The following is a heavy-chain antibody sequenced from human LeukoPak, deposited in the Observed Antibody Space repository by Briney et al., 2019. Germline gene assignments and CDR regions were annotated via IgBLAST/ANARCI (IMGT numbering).Heavy chain of an antibody. J-gene: IGHJ4*02. Sequence: GGSLRLSCAASGFPLNDNGMHWVRQAPGKGLEWVAFIQNDGDNQQYIESVKGRFTISRDNAKNTLDLQMDSLRTEDTAVYYCAKREAVAGMSDFDSWGQGTLVTVSS. D-gene: IGHD6-19*01. CDR2: IQNDGDNQ. CDR1: GFPLNDNG. CDR3: AKREAVAGMSDFDS. V-gene: IGHV3-30*02.